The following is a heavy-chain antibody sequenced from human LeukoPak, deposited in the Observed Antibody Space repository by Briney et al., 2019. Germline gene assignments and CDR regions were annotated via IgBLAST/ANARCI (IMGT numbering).Heavy chain of an antibody. Sequence: ASVKVSCKASGYTFTSYDINWVRQATGQGLEWMGWMNPNSGNTGYAQKFQGRVTMTRNTSISTAYMELSSLRSEDTAVYYCARAYYDSSGNFLGAFDIWGQGTMVTVSS. J-gene: IGHJ3*02. CDR3: ARAYYDSSGNFLGAFDI. V-gene: IGHV1-8*01. CDR2: MNPNSGNT. D-gene: IGHD3-22*01. CDR1: GYTFTSYD.